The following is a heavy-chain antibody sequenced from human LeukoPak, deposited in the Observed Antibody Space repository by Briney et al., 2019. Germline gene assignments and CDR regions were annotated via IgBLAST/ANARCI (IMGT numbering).Heavy chain of an antibody. D-gene: IGHD6-19*01. CDR2: ISGSGGST. CDR3: AKLPGPIAVAGAFDY. Sequence: PGGSLRLSCAASGFTFSSYAMGWVRQAPGKGLEWVSAISGSGGSTYYADSVKGRFTISRDNSKNTLYLQMNSLRAEDTAVYYCAKLPGPIAVAGAFDYWGQGTLVTVSS. V-gene: IGHV3-23*01. J-gene: IGHJ4*02. CDR1: GFTFSSYA.